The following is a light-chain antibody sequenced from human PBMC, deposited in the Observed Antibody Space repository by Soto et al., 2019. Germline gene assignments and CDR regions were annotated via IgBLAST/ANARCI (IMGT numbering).Light chain of an antibody. J-gene: IGKJ1*01. CDR3: QQSYSSPPWT. V-gene: IGKV1-39*01. Sequence: DIQMTQSPSSLSASVGDRVTISCRASQSISTYLNWYQHKPGTAPRLLIYRASSVKGGVPPRFSGSGSGRDFTLTISGLRPEDTAIYFCQQSYSSPPWTFGQGTKVEVK. CDR1: QSISTY. CDR2: RAS.